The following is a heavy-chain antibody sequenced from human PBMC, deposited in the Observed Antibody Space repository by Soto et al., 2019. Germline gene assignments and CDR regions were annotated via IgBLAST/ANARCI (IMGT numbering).Heavy chain of an antibody. CDR2: IHYSGST. V-gene: IGHV4-59*11. J-gene: IGHJ6*02. D-gene: IGHD4-17*01. CDR1: GVSITSHY. Sequence: SATLPLTCAVSGVSITSHYWSWIRQPPGKGLEWIGYIHYSGSTDYNPSLKSRVTISVDTSKNQFSLKLSSVTAADTAVYYCARYATVTTTENGMDVWGQGTTVT. CDR3: ARYATVTTTENGMDV.